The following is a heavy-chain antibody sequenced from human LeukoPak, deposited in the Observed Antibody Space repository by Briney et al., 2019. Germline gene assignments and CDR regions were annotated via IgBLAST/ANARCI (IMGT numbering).Heavy chain of an antibody. D-gene: IGHD3-16*01. CDR3: ARVKPYVPLDI. V-gene: IGHV3-66*01. CDR1: GFTVSSNY. J-gene: IGHJ3*02. Sequence: GGSLRLSCAASGFTVSSNYMSWVRQAPGKGLEWVSVIYSGGSTYYADSVKGRFTISRDNSKNTLYLQMNSLRAEDTAVYYCARVKPYVPLDIWGQGTMVTVSS. CDR2: IYSGGST.